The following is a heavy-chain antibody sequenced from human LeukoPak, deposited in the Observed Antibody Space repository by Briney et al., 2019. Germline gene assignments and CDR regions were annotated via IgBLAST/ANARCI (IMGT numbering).Heavy chain of an antibody. CDR2: IKQDGSEK. V-gene: IGHV3-7*01. D-gene: IGHD3-9*01. CDR3: ARDLYDILTGYYGYYSYYMDV. J-gene: IGHJ6*03. Sequence: GGSLRLSWAASGFTFSSYWMSWVRQAPGKGLEWVANIKQDGSEKYYVDSVKGRFTISRDNAKNSLYLQMNSLRAEDTAVYYCARDLYDILTGYYGYYSYYMDVWGKGITVTVSS. CDR1: GFTFSSYW.